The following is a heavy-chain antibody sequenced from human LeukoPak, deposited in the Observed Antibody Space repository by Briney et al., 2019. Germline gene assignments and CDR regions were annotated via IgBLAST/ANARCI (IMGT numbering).Heavy chain of an antibody. V-gene: IGHV3-9*01. CDR1: GFTFDDYA. D-gene: IGHD1-26*01. CDR3: AKDPTYSGSYLFDY. Sequence: GRSLRLSCAASGFTFDDYAMHWVRQAPGKGLEWVSGISWNSGSIGYADSVKGRFTISRDNAKNSLYLQMNSLRAEDTALYYCAKDPTYSGSYLFDYWGQGTLVTVSS. J-gene: IGHJ4*02. CDR2: ISWNSGSI.